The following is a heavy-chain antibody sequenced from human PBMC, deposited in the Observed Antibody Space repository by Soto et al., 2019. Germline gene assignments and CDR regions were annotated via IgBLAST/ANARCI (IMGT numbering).Heavy chain of an antibody. CDR3: AKPGLTTMTTHIDS. D-gene: IGHD4-17*01. J-gene: IGHJ4*02. Sequence: ASVKVSCKASGYTFTDCGLHWVRQAPGQGLEWMGWISAANGITKFSQKFQDRVTLTRDTSASTLYLQMNSLRAEDMALYYCAKPGLTTMTTHIDSWGQGTLVTVSS. V-gene: IGHV1-3*03. CDR2: ISAANGIT. CDR1: GYTFTDCG.